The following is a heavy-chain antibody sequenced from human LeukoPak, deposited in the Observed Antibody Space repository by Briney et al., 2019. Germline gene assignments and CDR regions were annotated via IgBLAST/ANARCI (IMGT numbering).Heavy chain of an antibody. Sequence: GGSLRLSCAASGFTFSSYWVSWVRQAPGKGLEWVANIKQDGSEKYYVDSVKGRFTISRDNAKNTLYLQMNSLRAEDTAVYYCMKGVAFDPWGQGTLVTVSS. J-gene: IGHJ5*02. CDR1: GFTFSSYW. V-gene: IGHV3-7*03. CDR2: IKQDGSEK. D-gene: IGHD2-15*01. CDR3: MKGVAFDP.